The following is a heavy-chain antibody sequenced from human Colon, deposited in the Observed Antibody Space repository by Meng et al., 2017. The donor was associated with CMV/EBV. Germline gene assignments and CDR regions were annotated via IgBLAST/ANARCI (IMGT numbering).Heavy chain of an antibody. D-gene: IGHD3-10*01. CDR1: GFSFRSFA. Sequence: GESLKISCAASGFSFRSFAMNWVRQAPGKGLEWVSTITGSGDSTYYADSVKGRFIISRDNVNNFLYLQMNGLTAEDTAIYYCARDAPIRGTFDLWGRGTTVTVSS. V-gene: IGHV3-23*01. J-gene: IGHJ3*01. CDR2: ITGSGDST. CDR3: ARDAPIRGTFDL.